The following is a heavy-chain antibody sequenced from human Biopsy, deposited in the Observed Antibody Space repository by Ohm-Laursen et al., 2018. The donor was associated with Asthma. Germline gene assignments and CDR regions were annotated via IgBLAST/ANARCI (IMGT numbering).Heavy chain of an antibody. CDR3: ARDRNYCSDGTCVHYYGVDV. J-gene: IGHJ6*02. D-gene: IGHD2-15*01. Sequence: SQTLSLTCTVSGGSINIGDYYWSWIRQHPVKGLEWIGHIYYSGSTYYNPSLKSRVSISLDTSKNQFSLKLKSVTAADTAVYYCARDRNYCSDGTCVHYYGVDVWGPGTTVTVSS. V-gene: IGHV4-31*03. CDR1: GGSINIGDYY. CDR2: IYYSGST.